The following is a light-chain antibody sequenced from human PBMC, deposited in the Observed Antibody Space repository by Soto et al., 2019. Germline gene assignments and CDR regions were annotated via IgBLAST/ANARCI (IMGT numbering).Light chain of an antibody. J-gene: IGKJ1*01. CDR2: GAS. V-gene: IGKV3-20*01. Sequence: EIVLTQAPGTLSLSPGERATLSCRASQSVTSNDLAWYQQKPGQAPRLLIYGASTRATGIPDRFSGGGSGTEFTLTISRLEPEDFALYYCQQYGNSPRTFGQGTKVESK. CDR3: QQYGNSPRT. CDR1: QSVTSND.